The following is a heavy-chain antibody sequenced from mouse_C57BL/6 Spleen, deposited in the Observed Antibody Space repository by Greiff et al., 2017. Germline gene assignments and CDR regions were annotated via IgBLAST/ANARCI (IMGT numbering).Heavy chain of an antibody. D-gene: IGHD2-2*01. Sequence: VQVVESGPELVKPGASVKISCKASGYAFSSSWMNWVKQRPGKGLEWIGRIYPGDGDTNYNGKFKGKATLTADKSSSTAYMQLSSLTSEDSAVYFCASSTMVTHYYAMDYWGQGTSVTVSS. CDR1: GYAFSSSW. V-gene: IGHV1-82*01. CDR2: IYPGDGDT. J-gene: IGHJ4*01. CDR3: ASSTMVTHYYAMDY.